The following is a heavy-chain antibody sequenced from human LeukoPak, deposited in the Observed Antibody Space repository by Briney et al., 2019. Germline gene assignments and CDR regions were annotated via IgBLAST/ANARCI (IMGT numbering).Heavy chain of an antibody. CDR1: GGSVSSSAYS. J-gene: IGHJ5*02. V-gene: IGHV4-61*08. Sequence: SETLSLTCTVSGGSVSSSAYSWSWIRQPPGKGLEWIGYIYNSGSTNYNPSLKSRVTISVDTSKNQFSLKLSSVTAADTAAYYCARDNMYYYGSGSYTWFDPWGQGTLVTVSS. CDR2: IYNSGST. CDR3: ARDNMYYYGSGSYTWFDP. D-gene: IGHD3-10*01.